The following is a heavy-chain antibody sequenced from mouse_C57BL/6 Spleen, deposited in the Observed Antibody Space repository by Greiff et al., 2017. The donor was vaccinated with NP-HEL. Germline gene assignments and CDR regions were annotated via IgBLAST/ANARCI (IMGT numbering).Heavy chain of an antibody. D-gene: IGHD1-1*01. Sequence: VQLQQSGAELVRPGTSVKVSCKASGYAFTNYLIEWVKQRPGQGLEWIGVINPGSGGTNYNEKFKGKATLTADKSSSTAYMQLSSLTSEDSAVYFCARYYYGSSSFAYWGQGTLVTVSA. CDR1: GYAFTNYL. J-gene: IGHJ3*01. CDR3: ARYYYGSSSFAY. V-gene: IGHV1-54*01. CDR2: INPGSGGT.